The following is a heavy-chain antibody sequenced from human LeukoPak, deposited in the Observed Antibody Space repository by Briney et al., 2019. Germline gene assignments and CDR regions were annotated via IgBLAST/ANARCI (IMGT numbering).Heavy chain of an antibody. V-gene: IGHV4-34*01. Sequence: SETLSLTCAVYGGPFSGYYWSWIRQPPGKGLEWIGEINHSGSTNYNPSLKSRVTISVDTSKNQFSLKLSSVTAADTAVYYCARGQLVAAITKSYYYGMDVWGQGTTVTVSS. CDR2: INHSGST. D-gene: IGHD2-15*01. CDR1: GGPFSGYY. J-gene: IGHJ6*02. CDR3: ARGQLVAAITKSYYYGMDV.